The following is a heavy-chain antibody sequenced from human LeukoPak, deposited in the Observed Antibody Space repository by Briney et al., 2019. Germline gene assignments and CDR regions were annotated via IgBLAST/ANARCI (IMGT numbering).Heavy chain of an antibody. Sequence: PGGSLRLSCAASEFTFSSYAMSWVRQPPGKGLEWIGNIYYTGSTYYNASLQSRVTISIDTSKNQFSLRLNSVTAADTAMYYCVKSGGYGLIDYWGQGTLVTVSS. CDR3: VKSGGYGLIDY. V-gene: IGHV4-59*04. CDR1: EFTFSSYA. CDR2: IYYTGST. J-gene: IGHJ4*02. D-gene: IGHD1-26*01.